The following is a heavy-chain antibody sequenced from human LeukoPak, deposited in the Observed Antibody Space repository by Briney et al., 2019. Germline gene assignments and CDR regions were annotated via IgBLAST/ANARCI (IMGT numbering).Heavy chain of an antibody. CDR3: ASSSGWEVPDAFDI. D-gene: IGHD6-19*01. J-gene: IGHJ3*02. Sequence: QPGGSLRLSCAASGFTFSSYAVHWVRQAPGKGLEWVAVISYDGSNKYYADSVKGRFTISRDNSKNTLYLQMNSLRAEDTAVYYCASSSGWEVPDAFDIWGQGTMVTVSS. CDR1: GFTFSSYA. V-gene: IGHV3-30-3*01. CDR2: ISYDGSNK.